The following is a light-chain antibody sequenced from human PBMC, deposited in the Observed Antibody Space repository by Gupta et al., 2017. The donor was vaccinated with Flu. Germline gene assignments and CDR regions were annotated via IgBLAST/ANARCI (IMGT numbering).Light chain of an antibody. CDR3: QQHYSTSWT. J-gene: IGKJ1*01. CDR1: QSVLNTANNKNS. V-gene: IGKV4-1*01. Sequence: DIVMTQSPDFPTASLGERATINCKSSQSVLNTANNKNSLAWYQQKAGQAPKLLFYWASIRQSGVPDRFSGSGSGTDFTLTISSLQAEDVAVYYCQQHYSTSWTFGQGTKVEIK. CDR2: WAS.